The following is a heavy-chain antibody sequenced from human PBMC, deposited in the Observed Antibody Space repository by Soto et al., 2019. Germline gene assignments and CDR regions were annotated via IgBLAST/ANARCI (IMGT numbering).Heavy chain of an antibody. CDR3: ARDTETLGPRANDALDI. J-gene: IGHJ3*02. V-gene: IGHV1-3*01. CDR1: GYAFSAYT. D-gene: IGHD3-3*02. CDR2: INAGSGST. Sequence: ASVKVSCKATGYAFSAYTMNWVRQAPGQSLEWMGWINAGSGSTKYSQNFQGRVSITRDTSASTVYMELTGLTSEDTAVYYCARDTETLGPRANDALDIWGQGTMATVS.